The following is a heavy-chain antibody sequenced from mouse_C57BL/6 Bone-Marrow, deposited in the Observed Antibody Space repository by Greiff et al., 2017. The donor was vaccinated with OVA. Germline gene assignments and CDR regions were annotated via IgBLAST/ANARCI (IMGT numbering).Heavy chain of an antibody. CDR2: IYPGSGST. Sequence: VKLQQPGAELVKPGASVKMSCKASGYTFTSYWITWVKQRPGQGLEWIGDIYPGSGSTNYNEKFKSKATLTVDTSSSTAYMQLSSLTSEDSAVYYCASIDGYYSYAMDYWGQGTSVTVSS. CDR1: GYTFTSYW. J-gene: IGHJ4*01. V-gene: IGHV1-55*01. CDR3: ASIDGYYSYAMDY. D-gene: IGHD2-3*01.